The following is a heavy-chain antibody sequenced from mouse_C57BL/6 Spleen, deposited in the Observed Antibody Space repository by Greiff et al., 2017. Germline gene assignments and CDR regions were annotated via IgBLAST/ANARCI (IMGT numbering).Heavy chain of an antibody. CDR1: GFTFSSYA. D-gene: IGHD1-1*01. Sequence: EVHLVESGGGLVKPGGSLKLSCAASGFTFSSYAMSWVRQTPEKRLEWVATISDGGTYTYYPDNVKGRFTISRDNAKNNLYLQMSHLKSEDTAMYYCASPYYYGSRGYAMDYWGQGTSVTVAS. V-gene: IGHV5-4*01. CDR3: ASPYYYGSRGYAMDY. J-gene: IGHJ4*01. CDR2: ISDGGTYT.